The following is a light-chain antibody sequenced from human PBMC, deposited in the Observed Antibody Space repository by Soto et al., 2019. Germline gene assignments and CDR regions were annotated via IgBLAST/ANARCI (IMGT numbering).Light chain of an antibody. CDR1: QSVSRF. V-gene: IGKV3-11*01. CDR2: DPS. Sequence: ETVLTQSPATLSLSPGERATLSCRASQSVSRFLAWYQQKPGQAPKPLLYDPSNRANGIPARFSGSASGPDFTLTISSLERKGFAVSYCQKRGKWTPITFGQGTRLDI. CDR3: QKRGKWTPIT. J-gene: IGKJ5*01.